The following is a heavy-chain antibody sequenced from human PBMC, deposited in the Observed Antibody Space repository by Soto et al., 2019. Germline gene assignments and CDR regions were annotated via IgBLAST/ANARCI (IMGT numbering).Heavy chain of an antibody. V-gene: IGHV3-23*01. CDR1: GFIFDNYA. J-gene: IGHJ4*02. Sequence: EVKLLEAGGGLVPPGSSARLSCITSGFIFDNYAMSWVRQSPGRGLEWVAAISGSGHATYYTQSVQGRFIISRDKSKKTVFLQMHNLRAEYTAVYYCAKGRYFDSSGGCANYWGLGTLVTVSS. CDR2: ISGSGHAT. CDR3: AKGRYFDSSGGCANY. D-gene: IGHD3-22*01.